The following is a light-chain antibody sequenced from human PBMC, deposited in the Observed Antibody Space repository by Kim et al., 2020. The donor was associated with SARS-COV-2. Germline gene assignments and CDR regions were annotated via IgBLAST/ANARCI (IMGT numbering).Light chain of an antibody. Sequence: ASVRDRVTITSRARQSISSWLAWYQQKSGKAPILLIHDASSLETVVPSRFSGSGSGTDFTLTISSLQPDDFATYYCQQYDRYPYTFGQGTKLEI. CDR1: QSISSW. V-gene: IGKV1-5*01. CDR3: QQYDRYPYT. J-gene: IGKJ2*01. CDR2: DAS.